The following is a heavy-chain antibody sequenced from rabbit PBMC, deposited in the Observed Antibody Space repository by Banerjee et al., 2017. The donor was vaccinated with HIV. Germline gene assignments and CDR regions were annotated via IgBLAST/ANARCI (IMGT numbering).Heavy chain of an antibody. D-gene: IGHD4-1*01. CDR2: IYPDFGVT. CDR1: GIDFSSYG. V-gene: IGHV1S47*01. Sequence: ELVESGGGLVQAGESLKLSCKASGIDFSSYGISWVRQAPGKGLEWIAYIYPDFGVTKYANSMRGRFTISSDNAQNTVFLQMTSLTASDTATYFCARVRDYTSGWGVGNYFNLWGPGTLVTVS. CDR3: ARVRDYTSGWGVGNYFNL. J-gene: IGHJ4*01.